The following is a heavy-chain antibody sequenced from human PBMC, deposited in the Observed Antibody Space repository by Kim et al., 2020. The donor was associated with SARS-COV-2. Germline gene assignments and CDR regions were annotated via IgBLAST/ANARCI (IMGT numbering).Heavy chain of an antibody. Sequence: GGSLRLSCAASGFTFDDYGMSWVRQAPGKGLEWVSGINWNGGSTGYADSVKGRFTISRDNAKNSLYLQMNSLRAEDTALYYCARAYDYGPREYFDYWGQGTLVTVSS. CDR3: ARAYDYGPREYFDY. CDR2: INWNGGST. V-gene: IGHV3-20*04. J-gene: IGHJ4*02. CDR1: GFTFDDYG. D-gene: IGHD4-17*01.